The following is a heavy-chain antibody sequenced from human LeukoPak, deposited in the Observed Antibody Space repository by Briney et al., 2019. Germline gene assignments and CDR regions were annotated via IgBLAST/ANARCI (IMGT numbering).Heavy chain of an antibody. CDR2: IRSKAYGGTT. CDR3: TRDPVERPGYSSSWYVDY. V-gene: IGHV3-49*04. CDR1: GFTFGDYA. J-gene: IGHJ4*02. Sequence: PGRSLSLSCTASGFTFGDYAMSWVRQAPGKGLEWVGFIRSKAYGGTTEYAASVKGRFTISRDDSKSIAYLQMNSLKTEDTAVYYCTRDPVERPGYSSSWYVDYWGQGTLVTVSS. D-gene: IGHD6-13*01.